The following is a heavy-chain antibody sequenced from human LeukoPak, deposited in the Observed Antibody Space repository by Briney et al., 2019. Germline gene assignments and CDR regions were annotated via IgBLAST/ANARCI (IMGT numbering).Heavy chain of an antibody. V-gene: IGHV3-21*01. Sequence: GGSLRLSCAASGFTFSSYSMNWVRQAPGKGLEWVSSISSSSSYIYYADSVKGRFTISRDNAKNSLYLQMNSLRAEDTAVYYCARPYYDSSGWDYMDVWGKGTTVTISS. CDR2: ISSSSSYI. CDR1: GFTFSSYS. D-gene: IGHD3-22*01. CDR3: ARPYYDSSGWDYMDV. J-gene: IGHJ6*03.